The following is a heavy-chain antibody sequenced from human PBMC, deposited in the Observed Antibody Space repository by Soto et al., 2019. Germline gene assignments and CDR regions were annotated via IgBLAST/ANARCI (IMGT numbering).Heavy chain of an antibody. CDR3: AKNGQPPYYYYGMDV. CDR2: ISGYNGDT. CDR1: GYTFTRYG. J-gene: IGHJ6*02. Sequence: QGQLVQSGAEVKKPGASVKVSCKASGYTFTRYGISWVRQAPGQGLEWMGWISGYNGDTKYAQKFQGRVTMTVDTSTTTAYMELRSLTSDDRAVYYCAKNGQPPYYYYGMDVWGLGTTVTVSS. V-gene: IGHV1-18*01. D-gene: IGHD2-8*01.